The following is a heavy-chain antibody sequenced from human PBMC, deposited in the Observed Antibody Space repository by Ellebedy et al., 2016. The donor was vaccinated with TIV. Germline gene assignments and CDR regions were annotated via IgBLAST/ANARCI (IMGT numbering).Heavy chain of an antibody. CDR3: ATDRGYFTFDY. D-gene: IGHD3-9*01. CDR1: GFTFSGYA. J-gene: IGHJ4*02. V-gene: IGHV3-23*01. CDR2: ITNGGRTT. Sequence: PGGSLRLSCVASGFTFSGYAMSWVRQAPGKGLEWVSGITNGGRTTSYADSVKGRFTIYRDNAKNSLYLQMNSLRADDTAVYYCATDRGYFTFDYWGQGSLITVSS.